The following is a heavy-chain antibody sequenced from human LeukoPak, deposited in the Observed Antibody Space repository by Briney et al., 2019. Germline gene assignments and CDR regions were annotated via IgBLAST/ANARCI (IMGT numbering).Heavy chain of an antibody. CDR2: ISSSSSYI. CDR3: ARESDYDSSGYYLWGGYYYYYYMDV. Sequence: GGSLRLSCAASGFTFSSYSMNWVRQAPGKGLEWVSSISSSSSYIYYADSVKGRFTISRDNAKNSLYLQTNSLRAEDTAVYYCARESDYDSSGYYLWGGYYYYYYMDVWGKGTTVTVSS. J-gene: IGHJ6*03. D-gene: IGHD3-22*01. V-gene: IGHV3-21*01. CDR1: GFTFSSYS.